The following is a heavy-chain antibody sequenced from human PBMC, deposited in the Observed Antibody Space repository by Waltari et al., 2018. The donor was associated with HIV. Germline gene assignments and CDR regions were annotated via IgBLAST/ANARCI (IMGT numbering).Heavy chain of an antibody. D-gene: IGHD6-13*01. CDR1: GGTFTSSG. CDR3: ARGAAAGNHFYYGMDV. Sequence: QVQLVQSGAEVKTPGSSVKVPCKASGGTFTSSGISWVRQAPGQGLEWMGMIIPILGITNYAQKFQGRVTITADKSTSTAYMELRSLRSEDTAVYYCARGAAAGNHFYYGMDVWGQGTTVTVSS. V-gene: IGHV1-69*04. J-gene: IGHJ6*02. CDR2: IIPILGIT.